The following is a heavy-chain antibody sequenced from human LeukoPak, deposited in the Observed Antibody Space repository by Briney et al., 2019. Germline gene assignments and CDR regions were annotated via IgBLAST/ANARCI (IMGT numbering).Heavy chain of an antibody. D-gene: IGHD1-26*01. V-gene: IGHV3-33*01. CDR2: IWYDGSNK. CDR3: AREGSIVGEFFDY. Sequence: SGGSLRLSCAASGFTFSSYGMHRVRQAPGKGLEWVAVIWYDGSNKYYADSVKGRFTISRDNSKNTLYVQMNSLRAEDTAVYYCAREGSIVGEFFDYWGQGTLVTVSS. CDR1: GFTFSSYG. J-gene: IGHJ4*02.